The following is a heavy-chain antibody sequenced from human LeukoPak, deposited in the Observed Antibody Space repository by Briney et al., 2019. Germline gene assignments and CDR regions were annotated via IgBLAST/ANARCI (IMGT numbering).Heavy chain of an antibody. D-gene: IGHD6-6*01. CDR2: INHSGST. Sequence: PETLSLTCAVYGGSFSGYYWSWIRQPPGKGLEWIGEINHSGSTNYNPSLKSRVTISVDTSKNQFSLKLSSVTAADTAVYYCARASFRSSSPAWYFDLWGRGTLATVSS. CDR3: ARASFRSSSPAWYFDL. CDR1: GGSFSGYY. J-gene: IGHJ2*01. V-gene: IGHV4-34*01.